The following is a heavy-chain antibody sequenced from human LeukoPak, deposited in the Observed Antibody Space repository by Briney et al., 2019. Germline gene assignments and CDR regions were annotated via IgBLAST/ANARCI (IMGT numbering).Heavy chain of an antibody. J-gene: IGHJ6*02. D-gene: IGHD5-24*01. CDR1: GFTVSSNY. Sequence: GGSLRLSCAASGFTVSSNYMSWVRQAPGKGLECVSIIYSGGSTYYADSVKGRFTISRDNSKNTLYLQMNSLRSNETTSCYCARDLFRGSDYYYGMDVWGQGTTVTVSS. CDR3: ARDLFRGSDYYYGMDV. CDR2: IYSGGST. V-gene: IGHV3-53*01.